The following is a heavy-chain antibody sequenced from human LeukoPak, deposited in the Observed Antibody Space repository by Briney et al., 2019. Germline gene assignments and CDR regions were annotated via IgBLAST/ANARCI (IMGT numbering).Heavy chain of an antibody. Sequence: GGSLRLSCAASGFTFSSYGMSWVRQAPGKGLEWVSAISGSGGSTYYADSVKGRFTISRDNSKNTLYLQMNSPRAEDTAVYYCAKSPTGNFDYWGQGTLVTVSS. D-gene: IGHD1-1*01. CDR3: AKSPTGNFDY. J-gene: IGHJ4*02. V-gene: IGHV3-23*01. CDR1: GFTFSSYG. CDR2: ISGSGGST.